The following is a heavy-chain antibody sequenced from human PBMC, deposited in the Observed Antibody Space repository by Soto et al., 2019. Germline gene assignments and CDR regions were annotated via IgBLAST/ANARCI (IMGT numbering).Heavy chain of an antibody. CDR3: STNEGYCSSTSCYGMDV. Sequence: GESLKISCKGSGYSFTSYWIVWVRQMPGKGLEWMGTSYPGDSDNRYTTSFQGQVTISADKYISTAYLQGTSLNAADTAIFFCSTNEGYCSSTSCYGMDVWGQGATVTVSS. CDR1: GYSFTSYW. J-gene: IGHJ6*02. D-gene: IGHD2-2*01. V-gene: IGHV5-51*01. CDR2: SYPGDSDN.